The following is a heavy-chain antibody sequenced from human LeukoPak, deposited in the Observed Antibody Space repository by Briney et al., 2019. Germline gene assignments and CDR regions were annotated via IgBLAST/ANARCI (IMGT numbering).Heavy chain of an antibody. Sequence: SETLSLTCAVYGGSFSGYYWSWIRQPPGKGLEWIGEINHSGSTNYNPSLKSRVTISVDTSKNQFSLKLSSVTAADTAVYYCARGYGDYQSYYFDYWGQGTLVTVSS. D-gene: IGHD4-17*01. CDR2: INHSGST. CDR3: ARGYGDYQSYYFDY. J-gene: IGHJ4*02. CDR1: GGSFSGYY. V-gene: IGHV4-34*01.